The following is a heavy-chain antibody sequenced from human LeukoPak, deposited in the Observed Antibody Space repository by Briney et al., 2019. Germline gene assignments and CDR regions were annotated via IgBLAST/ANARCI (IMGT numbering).Heavy chain of an antibody. Sequence: GGSLRLSCAASGFTFRTYGMNWVRQAPGKGLEGVAVIWYDGSYKYYADSVKGRFAISRDNSKNTLYLQMNSLRAEDTAVYYCARASYGGNANAFDIWGQGTMVTVSS. J-gene: IGHJ3*02. CDR2: IWYDGSYK. CDR1: GFTFRTYG. V-gene: IGHV3-33*01. D-gene: IGHD4/OR15-4a*01. CDR3: ARASYGGNANAFDI.